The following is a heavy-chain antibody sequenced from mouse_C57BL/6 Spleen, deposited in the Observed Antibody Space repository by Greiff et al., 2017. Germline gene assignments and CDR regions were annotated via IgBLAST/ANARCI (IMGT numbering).Heavy chain of an antibody. J-gene: IGHJ2*01. CDR3: ASLTFGY. CDR2: ISSGGSYT. D-gene: IGHD4-1*01. V-gene: IGHV5-6*01. CDR1: GFTFSSYG. Sequence: EVKLLESGGDLVKPGGSLKLSCAASGFTFSSYGMSWVRQTPDKRLEWVATISSGGSYTYYPDSVKGRFTISRDNAKNTLYLQMSSLKSEDTAMYYCASLTFGYWGQGTTLTVSS.